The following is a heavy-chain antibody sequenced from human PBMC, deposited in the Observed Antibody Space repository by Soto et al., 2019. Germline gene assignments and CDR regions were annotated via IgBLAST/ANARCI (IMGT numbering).Heavy chain of an antibody. CDR3: ARDRGVTGTTPNWFDP. V-gene: IGHV4-38-2*02. Sequence: PSETLSLTCAVSGYSISSGYYWGWIRQPPGKGLGWIGSIYHSGSTYYNPSLKSRVTISVDTSKNQFSLKLSSVTAADTAVYYCARDRGVTGTTPNWFDPWGQGTLVTVSS. CDR2: IYHSGST. D-gene: IGHD1-7*01. CDR1: GYSISSGYY. J-gene: IGHJ5*02.